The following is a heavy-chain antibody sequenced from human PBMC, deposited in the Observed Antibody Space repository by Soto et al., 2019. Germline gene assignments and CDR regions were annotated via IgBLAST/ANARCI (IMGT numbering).Heavy chain of an antibody. V-gene: IGHV3-30-3*01. Sequence: GGSLRLSCAASGFPFSNYAMHWVRQVPGKGLERVAVVSYNGNNNYYAGSVKGRFTISRDNSRNTLYLQMHSLRTEDTAVYFCARVVVVIPATSPDGFDIWGQGTKVTVSS. CDR3: ARVVVVIPATSPDGFDI. J-gene: IGHJ3*02. D-gene: IGHD2-15*01. CDR1: GFPFSNYA. CDR2: VSYNGNNN.